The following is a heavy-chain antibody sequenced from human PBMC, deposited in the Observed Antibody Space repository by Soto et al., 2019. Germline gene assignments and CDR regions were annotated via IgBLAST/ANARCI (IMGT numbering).Heavy chain of an antibody. D-gene: IGHD2-21*02. CDR2: IHFDGIIT. CDR3: ATFVVGTAGPY. J-gene: IGHJ4*02. Sequence: PGGSLRLSCAASGFTLSSYWMHGVRQAPGKGLVWVARIHFDGIITDYADSVKGRFTVSRDSAKNTLYLQMNSLRAEDTAVYYCATFVVGTAGPYWGQGTLVPVSS. CDR1: GFTLSSYW. V-gene: IGHV3-74*01.